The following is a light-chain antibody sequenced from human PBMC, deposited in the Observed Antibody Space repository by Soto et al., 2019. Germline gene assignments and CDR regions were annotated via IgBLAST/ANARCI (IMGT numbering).Light chain of an antibody. CDR2: AAS. J-gene: IGKJ4*01. V-gene: IGKV1-39*01. CDR3: QQSYSTPLT. CDR1: QSISSS. Sequence: DIQMTQSPSSLSASVGDRVTITCRASQSISSSLNWYQQKPGKAPKLLIYAASRLQSGVPSRFSGSGSGTDFTLTISSLQPEDFATYYCQQSYSTPLTFGGGTKVEIK.